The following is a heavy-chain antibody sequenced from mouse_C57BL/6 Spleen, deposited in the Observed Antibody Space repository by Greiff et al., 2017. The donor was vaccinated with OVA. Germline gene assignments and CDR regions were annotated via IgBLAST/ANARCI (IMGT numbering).Heavy chain of an antibody. CDR2: IYPGSGST. CDR3: ARWYYGSIWYFDV. Sequence: QVHVKQSGAELVKPGASVKMSCKASGYTFTSYWITWVKQRPGQGLEWIGDIYPGSGSTNYNEKFKSKATLTVDTSSSTAYMQLSSLTSEDSAVYYCARWYYGSIWYFDVWGTGTTVTVSS. J-gene: IGHJ1*03. V-gene: IGHV1-55*01. D-gene: IGHD1-1*01. CDR1: GYTFTSYW.